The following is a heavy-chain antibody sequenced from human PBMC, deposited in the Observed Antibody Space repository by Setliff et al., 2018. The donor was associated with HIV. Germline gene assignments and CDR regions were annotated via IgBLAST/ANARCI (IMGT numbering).Heavy chain of an antibody. CDR2: IYYRRNT. Sequence: PSETLSLTCSVSGDSISSGGYYWSWLRQHPGKGLEWIGYIYYRRNTYYNPSLKSRVSISVDTSKNQFSLKLSSVTAADTAVYYCAREAPADSSATSYYFDFWGQGTLVTVSS. CDR1: GDSISSGGYY. V-gene: IGHV4-31*03. CDR3: AREAPADSSATSYYFDF. J-gene: IGHJ4*02. D-gene: IGHD3-22*01.